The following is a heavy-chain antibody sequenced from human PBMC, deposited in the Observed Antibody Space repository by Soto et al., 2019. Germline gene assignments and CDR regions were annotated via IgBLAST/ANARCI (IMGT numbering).Heavy chain of an antibody. D-gene: IGHD3-10*01. J-gene: IGHJ4*02. CDR2: ISYDGSNK. Sequence: QVQLVESGGGVVQPGRSLRLCCAASGFPFSSYGMHWVREAPGKGLELVAVISYDGSNKYYADSVKGRFTISRDNSASTLYLQMNSLRPEDTALYYCVGGQYYFDYRGQGTLVTLSP. CDR1: GFPFSSYG. CDR3: VGGQYYFDY. V-gene: IGHV3-30*03.